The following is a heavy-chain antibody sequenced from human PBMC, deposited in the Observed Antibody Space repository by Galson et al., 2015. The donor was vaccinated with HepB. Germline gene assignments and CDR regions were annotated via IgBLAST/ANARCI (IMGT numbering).Heavy chain of an antibody. V-gene: IGHV1-69*13. J-gene: IGHJ6*02. CDR2: IIPIFGTA. CDR1: GGTFSSYA. Sequence: SVKVSCKASGGTFSSYAISWVRQAPGQGLEWMGGIIPIFGTANYAQKFQGRVTITADESTSTAYMELSSLRSEDTAVYYCARGDRPGLRLPNPNYYYYYGMDVWGQGTTVTVSS. D-gene: IGHD3-16*01. CDR3: ARGDRPGLRLPNPNYYYYYGMDV.